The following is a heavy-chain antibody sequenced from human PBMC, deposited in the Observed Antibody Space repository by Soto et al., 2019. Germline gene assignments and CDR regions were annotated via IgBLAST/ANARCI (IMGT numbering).Heavy chain of an antibody. CDR2: IYYSGST. D-gene: IGHD5-12*01. J-gene: IGHJ4*02. CDR3: ARAESWLQLSLAY. V-gene: IGHV4-59*01. Sequence: LSLTCTVSGGSISSYYWSWIRQPPGKGLEWIGYIYYSGSTNYNPSLKSRVTISVDTSKNQFSLKLSSVTAADTAVYYCARAESWLQLSLAYWGQGTLVTVSS. CDR1: GGSISSYY.